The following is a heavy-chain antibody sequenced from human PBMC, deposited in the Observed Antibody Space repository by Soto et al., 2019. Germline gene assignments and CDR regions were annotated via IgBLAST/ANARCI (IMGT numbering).Heavy chain of an antibody. V-gene: IGHV1-3*05. CDR1: GYTFTSYA. CDR3: ERDVAALDY. J-gene: IGHJ4*02. Sequence: QVHLVQSGAEEKKPGASVKVSCKASGYTFTSYAMHWVRQAPGQRREWMGWINAGNGNIKYSQKFKEKVTITRDTSASKAYVELSGLRSEDTAVYYYERDVAALDYWGQGTQVTVSS. CDR2: INAGNGNI. D-gene: IGHD6-13*01.